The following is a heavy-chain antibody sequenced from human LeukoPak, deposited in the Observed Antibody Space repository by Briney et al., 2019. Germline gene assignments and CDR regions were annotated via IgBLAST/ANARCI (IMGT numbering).Heavy chain of an antibody. J-gene: IGHJ4*02. V-gene: IGHV3-21*01. CDR2: ITSSSSYI. CDR3: ANINIGDS. Sequence: GGSLRLSCAASGFTFSSYIMNWVRQAPGKGLEWVSSITSSSSYIYYADSVKGRFTMSRDNAKNSLYLQMNSLRAEDTAVYYCANINIGDSWGQGTLVTVSS. CDR1: GFTFSSYI.